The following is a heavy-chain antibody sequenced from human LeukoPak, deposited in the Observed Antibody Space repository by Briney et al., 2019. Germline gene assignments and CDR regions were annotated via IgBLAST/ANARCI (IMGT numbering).Heavy chain of an antibody. CDR3: GRPSADCLEKAHIDC. V-gene: IGHV5-51*01. CDR2: IYPADSDT. J-gene: IGHJ4*02. D-gene: IGHD2-21*02. CDR1: GYNFSTYW. Sequence: GESLLFSCQASGYNFSTYWIAWVRQMPGKGLESMGIIYPADSDTRYSPSFQDQVTISADKSISTAHLQWSGLKASDTAIYYCGRPSADCLEKAHIDCWGQGTLVTVSS.